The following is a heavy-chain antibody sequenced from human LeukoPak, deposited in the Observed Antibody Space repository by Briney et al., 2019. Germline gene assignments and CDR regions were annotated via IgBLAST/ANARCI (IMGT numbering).Heavy chain of an antibody. Sequence: GGSLRLSCAASGFTFSSYGMHWVRQAPGKGPEWVAVISYDGSNKYYADSVKGRFTISRDNSKNTLYLQMNSLRAEDTAVYYCAKTGRWELLGGMDVWGQGTTVTVSS. D-gene: IGHD1-26*01. V-gene: IGHV3-30*18. CDR1: GFTFSSYG. CDR3: AKTGRWELLGGMDV. CDR2: ISYDGSNK. J-gene: IGHJ6*02.